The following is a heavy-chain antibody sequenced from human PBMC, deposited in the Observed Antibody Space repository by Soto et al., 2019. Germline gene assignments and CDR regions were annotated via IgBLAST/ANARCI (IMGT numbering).Heavy chain of an antibody. CDR2: IYYSGST. V-gene: IGHV4-30-4*01. CDR1: GGSISSGDYY. D-gene: IGHD6-13*01. CDR3: ARQYSSSWSFYYYYGMDV. J-gene: IGHJ6*02. Sequence: PSETLSLTCTVSGGSISSGDYYWSWIRQPPGKGLEWIGYIYYSGSTYYNPSLKSRVTISVDTSKNQFSLKLSSVTAADTAVYYCARQYSSSWSFYYYYGMDVWDQGTTVTVSS.